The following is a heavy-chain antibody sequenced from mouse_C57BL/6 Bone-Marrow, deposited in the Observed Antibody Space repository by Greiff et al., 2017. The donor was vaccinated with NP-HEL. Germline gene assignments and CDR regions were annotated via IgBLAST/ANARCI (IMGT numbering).Heavy chain of an antibody. J-gene: IGHJ4*01. Sequence: QVHVKQPGAELVKPGASVKVSCKASGYTFTSYWMHWVKQRPGQGLEWIGRIHPSDSDTNYNQKFKGKATLTVDKSSSTAYMQLSSLTSEDSAVYYGAINGGSRDYCYYAMDYWGQGTSVTVSS. CDR2: IHPSDSDT. CDR1: GYTFTSYW. CDR3: AINGGSRDYCYYAMDY. D-gene: IGHD1-1*02. V-gene: IGHV1-74*01.